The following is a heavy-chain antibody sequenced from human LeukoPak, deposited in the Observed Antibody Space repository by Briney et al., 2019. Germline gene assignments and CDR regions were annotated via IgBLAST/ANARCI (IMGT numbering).Heavy chain of an antibody. Sequence: IPSETLSLTCTVSGGSISSDYWSWIRQPPGKGLEWIGYIYYSGITNYTPSLKSRVTISLDTSKNQFSLKLNSVTAADTAVYYCARRHHNWDYWGQGTLVTVSS. J-gene: IGHJ4*02. CDR3: ARRHHNWDY. D-gene: IGHD5-24*01. CDR1: GGSISSDY. V-gene: IGHV4-59*08. CDR2: IYYSGIT.